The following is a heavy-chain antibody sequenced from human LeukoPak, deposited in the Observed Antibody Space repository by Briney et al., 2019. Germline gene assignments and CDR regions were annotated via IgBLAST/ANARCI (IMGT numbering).Heavy chain of an antibody. CDR2: INPNSGGT. J-gene: IGHJ5*02. V-gene: IGHV1-2*02. Sequence: ASVKVSCKASGYTFACYYMHWVRQAPGQGLEGMGCINPNSGGTNYAQKFQGRVTRSRNTSISTAYMELSRLRSDDTAVYYCASPTECSSTSCQNWFDPWGQGTLVTVSS. D-gene: IGHD2-2*01. CDR3: ASPTECSSTSCQNWFDP. CDR1: GYTFACYY.